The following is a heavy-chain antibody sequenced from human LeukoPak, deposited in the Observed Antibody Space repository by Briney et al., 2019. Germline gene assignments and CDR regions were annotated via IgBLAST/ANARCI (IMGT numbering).Heavy chain of an antibody. J-gene: IGHJ4*02. D-gene: IGHD1-26*01. CDR3: VRGKAYSGSYYGIFDY. CDR1: GFSISNDYY. Sequence: KTSETLSLTCTVSGFSISNDYYWTWLRQPPGKGLEWIGGIYHSGTTYYNPSLRGRVSISLDTSKTQFSLKLSSVTAADTAVYYCVRGKAYSGSYYGIFDYWGQGTLVTVSS. V-gene: IGHV4-38-2*02. CDR2: IYHSGTT.